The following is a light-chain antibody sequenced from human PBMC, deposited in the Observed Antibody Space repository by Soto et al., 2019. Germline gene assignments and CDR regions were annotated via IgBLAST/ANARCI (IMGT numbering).Light chain of an antibody. CDR3: CSDASSNNLL. CDR2: EGS. Sequence: QAVVTQPASVSGSPGQSITISCTGTSSDVGTSNLVSWYQQRPGKAPKLIIDEGSKRPSGVSNRCSGSKSGNTASLTISGLQAEDEADYHCCSDASSNNLLFGGGTTLTVL. CDR1: SSDVGTSNL. J-gene: IGLJ2*01. V-gene: IGLV2-23*01.